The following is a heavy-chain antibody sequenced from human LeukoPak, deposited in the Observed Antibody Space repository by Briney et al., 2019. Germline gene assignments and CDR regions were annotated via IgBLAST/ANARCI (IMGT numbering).Heavy chain of an antibody. CDR3: ARGGIMVRQSINFHFFYGMDV. J-gene: IGHJ6*02. CDR1: GGSFSGYY. CDR2: INHSGST. Sequence: PSETLSLTCAVYGGSFSGYYWSWIRQPPGKGLEWIGEINHSGSTNYNPSLKSRVTISVDTSKNQFSLKLSSVTAADTAIYYCARGGIMVRQSINFHFFYGMDVWGQGTTVTVSS. D-gene: IGHD3-10*01. V-gene: IGHV4-34*01.